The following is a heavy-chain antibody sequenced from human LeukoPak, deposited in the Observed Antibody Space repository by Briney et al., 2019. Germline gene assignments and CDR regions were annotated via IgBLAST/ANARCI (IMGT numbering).Heavy chain of an antibody. CDR3: ASGSDWFDP. CDR2: IYTSGST. CDR1: GGSISSSSYY. V-gene: IGHV4-61*02. Sequence: SETLSLTCTVSGGSISSSSYYWSWIRQPAGKGLEWIGRIYTSGSTNYNPSLKSRVTMSVDTSKNQFSLKLSSVTAADTAVYYCASGSDWFDPWGQGTLVTVSS. J-gene: IGHJ5*02.